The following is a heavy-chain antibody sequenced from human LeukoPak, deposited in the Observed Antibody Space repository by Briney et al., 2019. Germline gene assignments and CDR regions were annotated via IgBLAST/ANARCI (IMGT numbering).Heavy chain of an antibody. Sequence: ASVKVSCEASGGTFSSYAISWVRQAPGQGLEWMGRIIPILGIANYAQKFQGRVTITADKSTSTAYMELSSLRSEDTAVYYCARPSSSSQNVWGQGTLVTVSS. V-gene: IGHV1-69*04. CDR2: IIPILGIA. CDR3: ARPSSSSQNV. CDR1: GGTFSSYA. D-gene: IGHD6-13*01. J-gene: IGHJ4*02.